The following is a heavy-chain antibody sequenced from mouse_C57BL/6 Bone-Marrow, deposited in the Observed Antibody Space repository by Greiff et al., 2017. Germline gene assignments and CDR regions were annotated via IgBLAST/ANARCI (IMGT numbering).Heavy chain of an antibody. V-gene: IGHV1-64*01. CDR1: GYTFTSYW. J-gene: IGHJ3*01. CDR2: IHPNSGST. CDR3: ARGFAY. Sequence: VQLQQSGAELVKPGASVKLSCTASGYTFTSYWMHWVKQRPGHGLEWIGMIHPNSGSTNYTEKFQCKVTLPVDKSSSTAYMQLSSLTSEDSAVYYCARGFAYWGQGTLVTVSA.